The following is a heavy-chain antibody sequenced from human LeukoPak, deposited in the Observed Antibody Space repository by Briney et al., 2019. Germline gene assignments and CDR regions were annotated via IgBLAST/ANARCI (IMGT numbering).Heavy chain of an antibody. Sequence: SETLSLTCTVSGGPISSSSYYWGWIRQPPGKGLEWIGSIYYSGSTYYNPSLKSRVTISVDTSKNQFSLKLSSVTAADTAVYYCARHEASVGPLLYYYYYMDVWGKGTTVTVSS. CDR2: IYYSGST. CDR3: ARHEASVGPLLYYYYYMDV. J-gene: IGHJ6*03. V-gene: IGHV4-39*01. D-gene: IGHD4-23*01. CDR1: GGPISSSSYY.